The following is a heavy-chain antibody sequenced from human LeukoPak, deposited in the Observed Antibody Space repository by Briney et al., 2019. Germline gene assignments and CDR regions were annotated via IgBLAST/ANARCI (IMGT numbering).Heavy chain of an antibody. CDR3: ARDSGNMVRGVIKGMDV. CDR1: GYTFTSYY. J-gene: IGHJ6*04. CDR2: INPSGGST. V-gene: IGHV1-46*01. Sequence: GASVKVSCKASGYTFTSYYMHWVRQAPGQGLEWMGIINPSGGSTSYAQKFQGRVTVTRDTSTSTVYMELSSLRSEDTAVYYCARDSGNMVRGVIKGMDVWGKGTTVTVSS. D-gene: IGHD3-10*01.